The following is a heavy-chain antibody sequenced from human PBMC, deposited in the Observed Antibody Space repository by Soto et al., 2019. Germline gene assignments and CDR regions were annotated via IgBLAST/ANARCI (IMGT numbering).Heavy chain of an antibody. Sequence: LRLSCAASGFTFSSYWMSWVRQAPGKGLEWVANIKQDGSEKYYVDSVKGRFTISRDNAKNSLYLQMNSPRAEDTAVYYCAREFNDFWSGYHYYYYYGMDVWGQGTTVTVSS. V-gene: IGHV3-7*03. D-gene: IGHD3-3*01. CDR2: IKQDGSEK. CDR3: AREFNDFWSGYHYYYYYGMDV. CDR1: GFTFSSYW. J-gene: IGHJ6*02.